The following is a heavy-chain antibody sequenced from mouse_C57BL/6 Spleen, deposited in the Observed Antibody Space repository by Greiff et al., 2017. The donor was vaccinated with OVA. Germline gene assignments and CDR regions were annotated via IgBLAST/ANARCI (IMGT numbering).Heavy chain of an antibody. D-gene: IGHD2-4*01. Sequence: EVQLVESGPGLVKPSQSLSLTCSVTGYSITSGYYWNWIRQFPGNKLEWMGYISYDGSNNYNPSLKNRTSITRDTSKNQFFLKLNSVTTEDTATYYCARRGGSYDYDGFDYWGQGTTLTVSS. V-gene: IGHV3-6*01. CDR2: ISYDGSN. J-gene: IGHJ2*01. CDR3: ARRGGSYDYDGFDY. CDR1: GYSITSGYY.